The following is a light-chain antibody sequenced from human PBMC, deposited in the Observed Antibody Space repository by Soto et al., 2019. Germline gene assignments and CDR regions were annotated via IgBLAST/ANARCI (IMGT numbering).Light chain of an antibody. CDR2: DVR. CDR3: CSYAGTYSVI. CDR1: SSDIGGYSF. Sequence: QSALTQPPSVSGSPGQSVTISCSGTSSDIGGYSFVSWYQQHPGNTPKLIIYDVRNRPSGVPDRFSGSKSGNTASLTISGLRAEDEADYYCCSYAGTYSVIFGGGIKLTVL. V-gene: IGLV2-11*01. J-gene: IGLJ2*01.